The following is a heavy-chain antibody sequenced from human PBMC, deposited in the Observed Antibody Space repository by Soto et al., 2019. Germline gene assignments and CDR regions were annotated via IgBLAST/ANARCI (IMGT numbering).Heavy chain of an antibody. J-gene: IGHJ4*02. CDR2: ISANGQGI. CDR3: ARDFYGGYTYGPGDY. CDR1: GFTFSSYD. Sequence: GGSLRLSCAASGFTFSSYDMHWVRQAPGKGLEWVSAISANGQGIYYADSVRGRFTISRDNSKNTIFLHMDSLRAEDTAVYYCARDFYGGYTYGPGDYWGQGALVTVSS. V-gene: IGHV3-23*01. D-gene: IGHD5-18*01.